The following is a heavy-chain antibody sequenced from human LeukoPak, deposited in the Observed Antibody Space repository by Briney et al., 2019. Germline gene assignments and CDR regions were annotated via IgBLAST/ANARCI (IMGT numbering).Heavy chain of an antibody. V-gene: IGHV3-53*01. J-gene: IGHJ5*02. CDR2: IYSNGST. Sequence: GGSLRHSCAVSGFTVSSNYMSWVRQAPGKGLEWVSIIYSNGSTSYAASVKGRFTISRDKSKNMLYLQVNTLRAEDTAVYYCARDIPFDHWGQGTLVTVSS. CDR1: GFTVSSNY. CDR3: ARDIPFDH.